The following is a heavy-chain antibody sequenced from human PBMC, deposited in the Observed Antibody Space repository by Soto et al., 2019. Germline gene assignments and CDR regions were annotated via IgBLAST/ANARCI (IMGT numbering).Heavy chain of an antibody. CDR3: ATSSGALAASFPYYFDY. J-gene: IGHJ4*01. CDR2: ISGSGGTI. Sequence: GGSLRLSCAASGFTFSSYAMSWVRQAPGKGLEWVSAISGSGGTIYYAHSVKGRFTISRDNAKNSLYLQMNSLRAEDTAVYYCATSSGALAASFPYYFDYWGHGTLVTVSS. CDR1: GFTFSSYA. V-gene: IGHV3-23*01. D-gene: IGHD6-19*01.